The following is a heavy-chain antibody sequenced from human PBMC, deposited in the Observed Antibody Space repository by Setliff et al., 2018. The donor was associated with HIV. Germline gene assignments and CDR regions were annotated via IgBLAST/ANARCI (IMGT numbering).Heavy chain of an antibody. D-gene: IGHD3-16*01. V-gene: IGHV4-59*02. Sequence: PSETLSLTCTIHGGSVTGHYWSGVRQPTGKGLEWVGGTTDSGNPNYNPSLKSRVTITLDTSKNQFSRKVTSLTAADTAEYYCARNKVLTTLGGLVSDNFSYVMDIGRQWPTATVSS. CDR1: GGSVTGHY. CDR2: TTDSGNP. CDR3: ARNKVLTTLGGLVSDNFSYVMDI. J-gene: IGHJ6*02.